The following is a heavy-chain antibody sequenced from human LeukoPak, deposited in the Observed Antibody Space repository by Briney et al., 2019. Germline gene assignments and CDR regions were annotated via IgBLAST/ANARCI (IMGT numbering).Heavy chain of an antibody. CDR3: AKDYGGNFGWFDP. J-gene: IGHJ5*02. CDR2: ISWNSGSI. CDR1: GFTFDDYA. V-gene: IGHV3-9*01. D-gene: IGHD4-17*01. Sequence: GGSLRLSCAASGFTFDDYAMHWVRQAPGKGLEWVSGISWNSGSIGYADSVKGRFTISRDNTKNSLYLQMNGLRAEDTALYHCAKDYGGNFGWFDPWGQGTLVTVSS.